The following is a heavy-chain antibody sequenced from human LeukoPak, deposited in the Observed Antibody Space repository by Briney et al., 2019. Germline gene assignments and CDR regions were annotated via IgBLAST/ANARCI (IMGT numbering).Heavy chain of an antibody. CDR1: GYTFTSYG. CDR3: ARAQVLRYFDWLLSDPSYYYYYYMDV. D-gene: IGHD3-9*01. J-gene: IGHJ6*03. Sequence: ASVKVSCKASGYTFTSYGISWVRQAPGQGLEWMGWISAYNGNTNYAQKLQGRVTMTTDTFTSTAYMELRSLRSDDTAVYYCARAQVLRYFDWLLSDPSYYYYYYMDVWGKGTTVTVSS. V-gene: IGHV1-18*01. CDR2: ISAYNGNT.